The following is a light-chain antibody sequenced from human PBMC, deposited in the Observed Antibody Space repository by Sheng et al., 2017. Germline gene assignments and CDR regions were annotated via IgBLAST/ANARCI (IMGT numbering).Light chain of an antibody. CDR3: QQYYSALFT. Sequence: DMQMTQSPSTLAASVGDRVTITCRASQNIDKWLAWYQQKPGKAPKLLIYKATTLQSGVPSRFSGSGSGTEFTLTITSLQPDDFATYYCQQYYSALFTFGPGTKVDL. CDR2: KAT. CDR1: QNIDKW. J-gene: IGKJ3*01. V-gene: IGKV1-5*03.